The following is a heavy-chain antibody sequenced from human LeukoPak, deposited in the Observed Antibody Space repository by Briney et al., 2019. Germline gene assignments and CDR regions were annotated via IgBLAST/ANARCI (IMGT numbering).Heavy chain of an antibody. V-gene: IGHV4-59*01. J-gene: IGHJ4*02. D-gene: IGHD7-27*01. CDR2: ISYSGST. Sequence: TSETLSLTCTVSGGSISSYYWSWVRQPPAKGLEWIGYISYSGSTNYYSSLKNRVTTSVDTSKNPFSLKLSSVPAADTAVYYCARGAGGLGIDYWGQGTLVTVSS. CDR3: ARGAGGLGIDY. CDR1: GGSISSYY.